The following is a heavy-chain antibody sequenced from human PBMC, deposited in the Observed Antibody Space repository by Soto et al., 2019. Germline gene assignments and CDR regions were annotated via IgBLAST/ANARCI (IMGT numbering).Heavy chain of an antibody. Sequence: ASVQVSCKASGYTFTSYAMHWVRQAPGQSLEWMGLINAGNGNTKYSQKFQGRVTITRDTSASTAYTELSSLRSEDTAVYYCARGRPGGWYDYWGQGTLVTVSS. D-gene: IGHD6-19*01. J-gene: IGHJ4*02. CDR2: INAGNGNT. CDR1: GYTFTSYA. V-gene: IGHV1-3*01. CDR3: ARGRPGGWYDY.